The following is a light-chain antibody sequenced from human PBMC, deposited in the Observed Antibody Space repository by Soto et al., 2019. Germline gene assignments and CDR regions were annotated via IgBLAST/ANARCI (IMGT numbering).Light chain of an antibody. J-gene: IGLJ2*01. CDR2: DVS. CDR1: SSDIGGYNF. CDR3: CAYAGSYTVV. Sequence: QSALTQPRSVSGSPGQSVTISCTGTSSDIGGYNFVSWYQQHPGKVPRLMIYDVSKRPSGVPDRFSVSKSGNTASLTICGLQAEDEADYYCCAYAGSYTVVFGGGTKLTVL. V-gene: IGLV2-11*01.